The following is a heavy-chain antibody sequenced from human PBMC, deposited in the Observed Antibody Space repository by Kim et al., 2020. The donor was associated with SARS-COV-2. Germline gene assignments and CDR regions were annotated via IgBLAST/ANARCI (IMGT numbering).Heavy chain of an antibody. CDR3: TKTTSFDY. V-gene: IGHV3-23*01. D-gene: IGHD1-26*01. CDR2: IGGRGTTT. Sequence: GGSLRLSCAASGFTFSSYAMSWVRQAPGKGLEWVSSIGGRGTTTYYAASVKGRSTISRDNSKNTLHLQMNSLRAKDTAVYYYTKTTSFDYWGQGTLVTVSS. J-gene: IGHJ4*02. CDR1: GFTFSSYA.